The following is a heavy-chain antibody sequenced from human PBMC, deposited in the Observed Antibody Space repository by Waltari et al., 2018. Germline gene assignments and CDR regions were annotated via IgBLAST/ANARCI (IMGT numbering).Heavy chain of an antibody. CDR1: GFILSNHG. Sequence: EVQLVESGGGLVQPGGSLSLSCAASGFILSNHGMHWVRQSTGKGWEWVSGLGSGGDTYDFDAGKGRFSISRENAKNSLYLQMDSLRAGDTAVYYCARVGDKSLNYGLDVWGQGTTVTVSS. V-gene: IGHV3-13*01. CDR3: ARVGDKSLNYGLDV. D-gene: IGHD2-21*01. J-gene: IGHJ6*02. CDR2: LGSGGDT.